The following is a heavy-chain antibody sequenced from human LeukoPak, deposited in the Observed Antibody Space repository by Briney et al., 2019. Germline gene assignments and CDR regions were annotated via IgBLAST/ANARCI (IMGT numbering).Heavy chain of an antibody. CDR2: ISGSGGST. Sequence: GGSLRLSCAAYGFTFSSYSMSWVRQPPGKGLEWVSAISGSGGSTYYADSVKGRFTTARDNSKNALYLQMNSLRAEDTAVYYCAKEPATIQVGPWGQGTLVTVSS. V-gene: IGHV3-23*01. J-gene: IGHJ5*02. D-gene: IGHD1-26*01. CDR1: GFTFSSYS. CDR3: AKEPATIQVGP.